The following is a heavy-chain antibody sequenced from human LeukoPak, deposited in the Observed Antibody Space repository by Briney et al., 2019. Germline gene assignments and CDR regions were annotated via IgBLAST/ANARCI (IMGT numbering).Heavy chain of an antibody. CDR3: ARVYDSSGYPGVDY. D-gene: IGHD3-22*01. V-gene: IGHV4-34*01. J-gene: IGHJ4*02. Sequence: PSETLSLTCAVYGGSFSGYYWSWIRQPPGKGLEWIGEINHSGSTNYNPSLKSQVTISVDTSKNQFSLKLSSVTAADTAVYYCARVYDSSGYPGVDYWGQGTLVTVSS. CDR1: GGSFSGYY. CDR2: INHSGST.